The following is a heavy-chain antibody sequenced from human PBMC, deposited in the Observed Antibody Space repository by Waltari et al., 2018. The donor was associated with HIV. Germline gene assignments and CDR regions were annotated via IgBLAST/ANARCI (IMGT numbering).Heavy chain of an antibody. D-gene: IGHD3-3*01. CDR2: IYYGGST. J-gene: IGHJ4*02. CDR1: GGSISSSDYY. CDR3: ARHLRGHGFLAKLYYFDF. Sequence: QLQMQESGPGLVKPSETLSLTCSVSGGSISSSDYYWGWIRQSPRKGREWIGNIYYGGSTYYNPSLQSRVTISVDTSKNQFSLRLNSVTAADTAVYFCARHLRGHGFLAKLYYFDFWGQGALVTVSS. V-gene: IGHV4-39*01.